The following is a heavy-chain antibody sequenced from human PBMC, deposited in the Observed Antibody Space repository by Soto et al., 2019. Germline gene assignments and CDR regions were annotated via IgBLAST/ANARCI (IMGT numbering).Heavy chain of an antibody. V-gene: IGHV5-10-1*01. J-gene: IGHJ6*02. CDR1: GYSFTSYF. Sequence: GESLKISCKGSGYSFTSYFISWVRQMPGKGLEWMGRIDPSDSYTNYSPSFQGHVTISADKSISTAYLQWSSLKASDTAMYYCARVSPLDTPYYYYYGMDVWGQGTTVTVSS. CDR2: IDPSDSYT. D-gene: IGHD3-3*01. CDR3: ARVSPLDTPYYYYYGMDV.